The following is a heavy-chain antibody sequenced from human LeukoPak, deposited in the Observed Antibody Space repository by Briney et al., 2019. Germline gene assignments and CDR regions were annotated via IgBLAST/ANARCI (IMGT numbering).Heavy chain of an antibody. CDR2: INHSGST. CDR1: GGSFSGYY. CDR3: ARKAPMVRGVPQYYYYYMDV. Sequence: PSETLSLTCAVYGGSFSGYYWSWIRQPPGKGLEWIGEINHSGSTNYNPSLKSRVTISVDTSKNQFSLKLSSVTAADTAVYYCARKAPMVRGVPQYYYYYMDVWGKGTTVTVSS. D-gene: IGHD3-10*01. V-gene: IGHV4-34*01. J-gene: IGHJ6*03.